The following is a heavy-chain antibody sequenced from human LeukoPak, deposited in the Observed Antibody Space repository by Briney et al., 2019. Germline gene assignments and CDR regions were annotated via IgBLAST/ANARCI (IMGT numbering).Heavy chain of an antibody. CDR3: ATVPGGSSSWVP. CDR1: GYTLTELS. CDR2: FDPEDGET. Sequence: ASVTVSCKVSGYTLTELSMHWVRQAPGKGLEGMGGFDPEDGETIYAQKFQGRVTMTEDTSTDTAYMELSSLRSEDTAVYYCATVPGGSSSWVPWGRGTLVTVSS. J-gene: IGHJ5*02. V-gene: IGHV1-24*01. D-gene: IGHD6-13*01.